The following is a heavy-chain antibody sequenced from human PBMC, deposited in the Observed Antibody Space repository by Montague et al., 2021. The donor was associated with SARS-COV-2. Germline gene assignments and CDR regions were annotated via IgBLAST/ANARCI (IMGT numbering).Heavy chain of an antibody. Sequence: RLSWSASGFTFSNYWMSWVRQAPGKGPEWVANIHQDGNWIYYMDSVRGRFTISRDNARKSLYLQMSSLRDDDTAIYYCARDPGIPSAGTVGHFDSWGQGILVVVSS. CDR2: IHQDGNWI. V-gene: IGHV3-7*01. D-gene: IGHD6-13*01. CDR3: ARDPGIPSAGTVGHFDS. CDR1: GFTFSNYW. J-gene: IGHJ5*01.